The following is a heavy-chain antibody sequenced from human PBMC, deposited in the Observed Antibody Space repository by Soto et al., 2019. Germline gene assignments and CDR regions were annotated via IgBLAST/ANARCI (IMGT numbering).Heavy chain of an antibody. CDR2: IYSGGDT. D-gene: IGHD3-10*01. V-gene: IGHV3-53*04. Sequence: EVQLVESGGGLVQPGGSLRLSCTASGFDVRHNYMTWVRQAPGKGLEWVSLIYSGGDTAYADSVKGRFTISRHTSQNTLYLQMNSLRAEDTAVYYCARKTDSIPSGGDVWGKGTAFTVSS. CDR3: ARKTDSIPSGGDV. CDR1: GFDVRHNY. J-gene: IGHJ6*04.